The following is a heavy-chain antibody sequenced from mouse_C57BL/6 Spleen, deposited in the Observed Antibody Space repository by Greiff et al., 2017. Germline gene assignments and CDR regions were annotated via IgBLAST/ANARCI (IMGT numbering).Heavy chain of an antibody. J-gene: IGHJ4*01. CDR1: GFTFSDYY. V-gene: IGHV5-16*01. CDR2: INYDGSST. D-gene: IGHD2-4*01. CDR3: ARDGYDYPYAMDY. Sequence: EVMLVESEGGLVQPGSSMKLSCTASGFTFSDYYMAWVRQVPEKGLEWVANINYDGSSTYYLDSLKSRFIISRDNAKNILYLQMSSLKSEDTATYYCARDGYDYPYAMDYWGQGTSVTVSS.